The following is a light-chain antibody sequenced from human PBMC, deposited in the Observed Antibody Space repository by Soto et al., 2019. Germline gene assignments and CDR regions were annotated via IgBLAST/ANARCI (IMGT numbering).Light chain of an antibody. CDR2: GAS. Sequence: EIVSTQSPGTLSLSPGERTTLSCRASQSVSSSYLARYQQKPGQAPRLLIYGASSRATGIPDRFSGSGSGTDFTLTISRLQPEDFAVYYCQQYGSSPWTFGQGTKVEIK. J-gene: IGKJ1*01. CDR1: QSVSSSY. V-gene: IGKV3-20*01. CDR3: QQYGSSPWT.